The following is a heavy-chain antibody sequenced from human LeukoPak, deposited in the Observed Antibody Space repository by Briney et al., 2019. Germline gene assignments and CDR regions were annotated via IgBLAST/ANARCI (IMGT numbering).Heavy chain of an antibody. D-gene: IGHD5-12*01. CDR2: ISAYNVNT. CDR3: ARDPPIYIVATMSRYYYYGMDV. V-gene: IGHV1-18*01. Sequence: ASVKVSCKASGYTFTSYGISWVRQAPGHRLEWIGWISAYNVNTNYAQKLHGRVTMTTDTSTSTAYMELRSLRSDDTAVYYCARDPPIYIVATMSRYYYYGMDVWGQGTTVTVSS. J-gene: IGHJ6*02. CDR1: GYTFTSYG.